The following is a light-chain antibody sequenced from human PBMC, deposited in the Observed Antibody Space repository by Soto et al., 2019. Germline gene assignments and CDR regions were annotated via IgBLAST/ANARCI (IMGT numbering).Light chain of an antibody. CDR3: QPSYSTPA. V-gene: IGKV1-39*01. CDR1: QGIDNY. Sequence: DIQVTQSPSSLSASVGDRFTITCRASQGIDNYLAWYQQKPGTAPKLLIYAASTLQSGVPPRFSGSGSGTDFTLTISSLQPEDSATYYCQPSYSTPAFGGGTKVDI. J-gene: IGKJ4*01. CDR2: AAS.